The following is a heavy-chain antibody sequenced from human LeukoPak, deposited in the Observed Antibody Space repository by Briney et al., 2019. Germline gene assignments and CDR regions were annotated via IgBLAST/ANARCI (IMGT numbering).Heavy chain of an antibody. D-gene: IGHD3-22*01. Sequence: PGGSLRLSCAAPGFTFSSYAMSWVRQAPGKGLEWVSAISGSGGSTYYADSVKGRFTISRDNPKNTLYLQMNSLRAEDTAVYYCAKVIAYDSSGYSDYWGQGTLVTVSS. CDR2: ISGSGGST. J-gene: IGHJ4*02. CDR3: AKVIAYDSSGYSDY. CDR1: GFTFSSYA. V-gene: IGHV3-23*01.